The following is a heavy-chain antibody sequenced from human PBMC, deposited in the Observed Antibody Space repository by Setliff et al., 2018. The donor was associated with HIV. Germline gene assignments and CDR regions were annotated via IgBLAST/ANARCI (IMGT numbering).Heavy chain of an antibody. CDR3: ATTECRGADCPQMYDY. D-gene: IGHD2-21*02. CDR2: LNYVGVT. Sequence: PSETLSLTCAVHGGSFSGSYWSWIRQPPGKGLERIGELNYVGVTNHNPSLKSRVTISVEASKRQWSLKLNSVTAADTAVYFCATTECRGADCPQMYDYWGQGILVTVSS. J-gene: IGHJ4*02. V-gene: IGHV4-34*01. CDR1: GGSFSGSY.